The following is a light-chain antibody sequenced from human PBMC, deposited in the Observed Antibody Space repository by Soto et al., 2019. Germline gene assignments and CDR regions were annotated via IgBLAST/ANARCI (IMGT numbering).Light chain of an antibody. CDR1: QSVRYN. Sequence: EIVMTQSPGTLSVSPGERATLSCRASQSVRYNLAWYQQKPGQAPSLVMYGASTRAAGIPARFGGSGSGTEFTLTIGSLQSEDCAVYYCQQYNDWPLTFGQGTKVETK. J-gene: IGKJ1*01. CDR2: GAS. V-gene: IGKV3-15*01. CDR3: QQYNDWPLT.